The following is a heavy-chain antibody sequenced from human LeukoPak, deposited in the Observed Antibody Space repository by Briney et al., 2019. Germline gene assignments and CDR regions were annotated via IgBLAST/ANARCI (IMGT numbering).Heavy chain of an antibody. CDR3: AKKLLWFGESTNGIDY. D-gene: IGHD3-10*01. CDR1: GFTFSDYY. Sequence: PGGSLRLPCAASGFTFSDYYMSWIRQAPGKGLEWVAFIRYDGDNKYYADSVKGRFTISRDNSKHTLYLQMNSLRAEDTAVYYCAKKLLWFGESTNGIDYWGQGTLVTVSS. CDR2: IRYDGDNK. V-gene: IGHV3-30*02. J-gene: IGHJ4*02.